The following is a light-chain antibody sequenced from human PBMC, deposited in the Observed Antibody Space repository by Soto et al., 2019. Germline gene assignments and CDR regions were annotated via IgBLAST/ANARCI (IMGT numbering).Light chain of an antibody. CDR2: DAS. CDR3: QQRSNWIP. Sequence: IVLTKSPDTLSLSPGERATLSCRASQSVSSYLAWYQQKPGQAPRLLIYDASNRATGIPARFSGSGSGTDFTLTISSLEPEDFAVYYCQQRSNWIPSGQGTRLEI. V-gene: IGKV3-11*01. J-gene: IGKJ5*01. CDR1: QSVSSY.